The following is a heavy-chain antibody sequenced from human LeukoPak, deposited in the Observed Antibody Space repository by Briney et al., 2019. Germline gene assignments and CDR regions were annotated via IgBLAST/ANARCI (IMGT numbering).Heavy chain of an antibody. V-gene: IGHV3-23*01. CDR2: VNSGGST. D-gene: IGHD3-16*02. Sequence: GGSLTLSYAASGFTFSSYGMSWVRQAPGKGLDWVSAVNSGGSTNYADSVTGRFTISRDNSKNTLYLQMNSLRAEDTAVYYCARAEYRSIYTGYYFDYWGQGTLVTVSS. J-gene: IGHJ4*02. CDR3: ARAEYRSIYTGYYFDY. CDR1: GFTFSSYG.